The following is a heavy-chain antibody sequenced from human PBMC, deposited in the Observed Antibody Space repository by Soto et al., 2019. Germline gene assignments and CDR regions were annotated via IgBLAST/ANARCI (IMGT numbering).Heavy chain of an antibody. CDR1: GFTFSSYA. J-gene: IGHJ4*02. CDR3: ARSPPRLVTYAYNDY. CDR2: ISYDGSDK. D-gene: IGHD3-16*01. V-gene: IGHV3-30-3*01. Sequence: VESLRISCAASGFTFSSYAMHWVRQAPGKGLGWVAVISYDGSDKYYADSVKGRFTISRDNSKNTLYLQMHSLRTEDTAVYYCARSPPRLVTYAYNDYWGQGTLVTVSS.